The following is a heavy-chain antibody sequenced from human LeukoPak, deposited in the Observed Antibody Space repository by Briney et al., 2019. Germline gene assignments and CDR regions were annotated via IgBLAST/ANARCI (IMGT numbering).Heavy chain of an antibody. Sequence: AGSLTLSCAASRFSFSSYSMNWVRQAQGNGREWVSSISSSSSYIYYADSVKGRFTISRDNAKNSLYLQMNSLRAEDTAVYYCAGSERRVADPWGQGTLVTVS. V-gene: IGHV3-21*01. J-gene: IGHJ5*02. CDR2: ISSSSSYI. CDR3: AGSERRVADP. D-gene: IGHD2-15*01. CDR1: RFSFSSYS.